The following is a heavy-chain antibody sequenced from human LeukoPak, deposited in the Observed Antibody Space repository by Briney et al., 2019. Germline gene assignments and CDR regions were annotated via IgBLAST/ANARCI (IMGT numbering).Heavy chain of an antibody. J-gene: IGHJ4*02. CDR2: VSSRSSYI. Sequence: GGSLRLSCAASGFTFSTHTLNWVRQAPGKGLEWVSSVSSRSSYIYYADSVKGRFTISRDNAKNSLYLQMNSLRVEDTAVYYCAAGLVTPYWGQGTLVTVSS. D-gene: IGHD3/OR15-3a*01. CDR3: AAGLVTPY. V-gene: IGHV3-21*01. CDR1: GFTFSTHT.